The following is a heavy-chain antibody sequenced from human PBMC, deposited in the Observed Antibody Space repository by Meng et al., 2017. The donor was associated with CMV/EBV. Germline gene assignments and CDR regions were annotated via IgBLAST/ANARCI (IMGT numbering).Heavy chain of an antibody. Sequence: GESLKISCAAFGFTFSSSAMGWVRQAPGKGLEWVSAIRGSGGSTYYADSVKGRFTISRDNSKNTLYLQINSLRAEDTAVYYCAKESGTYYIVGFDPWGQGTLVTVSS. V-gene: IGHV3-23*01. CDR1: GFTFSSSA. D-gene: IGHD1-26*01. CDR3: AKESGTYYIVGFDP. J-gene: IGHJ5*02. CDR2: IRGSGGST.